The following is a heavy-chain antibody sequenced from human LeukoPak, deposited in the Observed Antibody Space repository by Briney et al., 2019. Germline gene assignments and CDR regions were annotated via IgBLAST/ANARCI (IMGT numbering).Heavy chain of an antibody. V-gene: IGHV4-4*09. D-gene: IGHD4-11*01. CDR3: ARTVTSSAFDY. CDR2: IHSSGFS. CDR1: GGSISGYF. J-gene: IGHJ4*02. Sequence: SETLFLTCTVSGGSISGYFWSWIRQPPGKGLEWIGYIHSSGFSDYNPSLKSRVTISVDTSKNQFSLKLSSVTAADTAVYYCARTVTSSAFDYWGQGTLVTVSS.